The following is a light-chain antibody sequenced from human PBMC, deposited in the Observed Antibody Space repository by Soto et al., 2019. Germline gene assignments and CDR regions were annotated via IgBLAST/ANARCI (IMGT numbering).Light chain of an antibody. CDR3: QQHDNWPRT. CDR2: GAS. CDR1: QSVSTN. J-gene: IGKJ1*01. V-gene: IGKV3-15*01. Sequence: DIVMSQYPGTLSLSPGERATLSCRASQSVSTNLAWYQQKPGQAPRLLIYGASTRATGIPARFSSSGSGTEFTLTINSLQSEDFAVYYCQQHDNWPRTFGQGTKVDIK.